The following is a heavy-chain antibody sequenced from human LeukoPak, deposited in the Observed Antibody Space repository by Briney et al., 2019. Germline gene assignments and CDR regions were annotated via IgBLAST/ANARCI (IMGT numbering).Heavy chain of an antibody. CDR1: GFTFSSYA. V-gene: IGHV3-30-3*01. CDR2: ISYDGSNK. CDR3: ARAEDIVVVPAVPFDY. J-gene: IGHJ4*02. D-gene: IGHD2-2*01. Sequence: PGGSLRLSCAASGFTFSSYAMHWVRQAPGKGLEWVAVISYDGSNKYYADSVKGRFTISRDNSKNTLYLQMNSLRAEDTAVYYCARAEDIVVVPAVPFDYWGQGTLVTVSS.